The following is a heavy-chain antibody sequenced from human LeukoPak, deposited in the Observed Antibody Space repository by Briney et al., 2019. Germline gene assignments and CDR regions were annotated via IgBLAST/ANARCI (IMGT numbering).Heavy chain of an antibody. CDR3: ASPPCYEIET. CDR1: GFTFSSYN. CDR2: ISSSISYT. Sequence: GGSLRLSCAASGFTFSSYNMNWVRQAPGKGLEWVSSISSSISYTYYADSVKGRFTISRDNAKTSLYLQMNSLRAEDTAVYYCASPPCYEIETWGEGTLVIVSS. D-gene: IGHD2-2*01. J-gene: IGHJ5*02. V-gene: IGHV3-21*01.